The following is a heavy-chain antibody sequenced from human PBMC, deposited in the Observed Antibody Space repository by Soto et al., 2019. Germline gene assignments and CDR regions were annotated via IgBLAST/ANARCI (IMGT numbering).Heavy chain of an antibody. V-gene: IGHV3-11*06. Sequence: QVQLVESGGGLGKPGGSLRLSCAASGFTFSDYYMSWVRQAPGKGLEWVSYIVIGSDYTNYADSVKGRFTISRDNAKNSLYLEMNSLRVEDTAVYYCARLRASSWYLGGYLDYWGQGTLVTVSS. J-gene: IGHJ4*02. CDR2: IVIGSDYT. D-gene: IGHD6-13*01. CDR1: GFTFSDYY. CDR3: ARLRASSWYLGGYLDY.